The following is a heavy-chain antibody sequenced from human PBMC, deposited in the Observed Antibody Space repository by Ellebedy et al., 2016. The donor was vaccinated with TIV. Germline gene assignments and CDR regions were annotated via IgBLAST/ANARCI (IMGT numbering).Heavy chain of an antibody. J-gene: IGHJ6*02. Sequence: SETLSLXXTVSGGSISSGGYYWSWIRQHPGKGLEWIGYIYYSGSTYYNPSLKSRVTISVDTSKNQFSLKLSSVTAADTAVYYCARTTVYYGMDVWGQGTTVTVSS. CDR2: IYYSGST. V-gene: IGHV4-31*03. CDR3: ARTTVYYGMDV. CDR1: GGSISSGGYY. D-gene: IGHD4-17*01.